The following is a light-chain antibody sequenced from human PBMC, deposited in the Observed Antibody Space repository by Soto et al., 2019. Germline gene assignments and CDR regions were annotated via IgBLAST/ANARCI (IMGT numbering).Light chain of an antibody. J-gene: IGKJ2*01. Sequence: EIVMTQSPATLSVSPGERASLSCRASQSVGSNLAWYQQTAGQAPRLLIYGASTRATGIPARFSGSGSGTDLTFTISTLQSEDFAVYSWHQYTNLPYYFGQRTKMEIK. V-gene: IGKV3-15*01. CDR2: GAS. CDR3: HQYTNLPYY. CDR1: QSVGSN.